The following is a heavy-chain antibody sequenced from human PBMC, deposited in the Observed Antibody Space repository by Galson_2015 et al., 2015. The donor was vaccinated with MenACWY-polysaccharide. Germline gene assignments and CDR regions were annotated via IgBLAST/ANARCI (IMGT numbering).Heavy chain of an antibody. CDR1: GFTFSPYW. D-gene: IGHD5-18*01. CDR3: ARFGYSYSIDY. V-gene: IGHV3-7*01. CDR2: INPDGGEK. J-gene: IGHJ4*02. Sequence: SLRLSCAASGFTFSPYWMSWVRQAPGKGLEWVANINPDGGEKYYVDSLKGRFTISRDNAKNSLYLQMNSLRAKDTAVYYCARFGYSYSIDYSCQTTLFTVSS.